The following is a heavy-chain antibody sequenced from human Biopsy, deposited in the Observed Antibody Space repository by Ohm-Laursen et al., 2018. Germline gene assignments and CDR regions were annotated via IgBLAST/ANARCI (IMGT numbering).Heavy chain of an antibody. V-gene: IGHV1-2*02. CDR3: ARDAGDASGNYGGCFDP. J-gene: IGHJ5*02. CDR1: GHTLTGHY. D-gene: IGHD3-10*01. Sequence: GASVKVSCNASGHTLTGHYMHWARQAPGQGPEWMGWINPDRGGTKHAQKFQGRVTMTRVTSISTAYMELSSLRSDGTAVYYCARDAGDASGNYGGCFDPWGQGTLVTVSS. CDR2: INPDRGGT.